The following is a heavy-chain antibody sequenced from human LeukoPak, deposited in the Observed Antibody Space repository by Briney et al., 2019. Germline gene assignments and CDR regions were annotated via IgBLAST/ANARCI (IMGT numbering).Heavy chain of an antibody. CDR3: ARDHAGPPPDYFDY. J-gene: IGHJ4*02. D-gene: IGHD1-14*01. CDR2: IIPIFGTA. Sequence: SVKVSCKASGGTFSSYAISWVRQAPGQGLEWMGGIIPIFGTANYAQKFQGRVTITADESTSTAYMELSSLRSEDTAVYYCARDHAGPPPDYFDYWGQGTLVTVSS. V-gene: IGHV1-69*13. CDR1: GGTFSSYA.